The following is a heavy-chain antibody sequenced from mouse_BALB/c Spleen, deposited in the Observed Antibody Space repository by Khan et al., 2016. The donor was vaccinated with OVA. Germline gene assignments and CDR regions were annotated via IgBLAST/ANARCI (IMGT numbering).Heavy chain of an antibody. CDR1: GYTFTEYA. CDR3: ASHFFYGTGDYAMDY. Sequence: QGQLQQSGPELVRPGGSVKISCKGSGYTFTEYARYWGKQSHAKTLEWMGVISPYSGNTNYNQKFKGKATKTVDKSSSTAYLELARWTAEDSAIYYCASHFFYGTGDYAMDYWGQGTSVTVSS. D-gene: IGHD2-1*01. CDR2: ISPYSGNT. V-gene: IGHV1S137*01. J-gene: IGHJ4*01.